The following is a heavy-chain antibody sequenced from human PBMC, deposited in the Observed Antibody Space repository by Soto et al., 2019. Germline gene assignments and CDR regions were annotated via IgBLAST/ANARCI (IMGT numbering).Heavy chain of an antibody. J-gene: IGHJ4*02. D-gene: IGHD4-17*01. CDR3: AREGRDYGDYVVDY. Sequence: GGSLRLSCAASGFTFSSYWMSWVRQAPGKGLEWVSYISSSSSYTNYADSVKGRFTISRDNAKNSLYLQMNSLRAEDTAVYYCAREGRDYGDYVVDYWGQGTLVTVSS. V-gene: IGHV3-21*05. CDR1: GFTFSSYW. CDR2: ISSSSSYT.